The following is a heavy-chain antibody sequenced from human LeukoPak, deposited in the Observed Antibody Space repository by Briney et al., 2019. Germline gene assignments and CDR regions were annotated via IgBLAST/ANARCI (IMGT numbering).Heavy chain of an antibody. CDR3: ARQGVYGDYGTNLYYFDY. V-gene: IGHV4-38-2*01. CDR2: IYHSGST. CDR1: GYSISSGYY. Sequence: SETLSLTCAVSGYSISSGYYWGWIRQPPGKGLEWIGSIYHSGSTYYNPPLKSRVTISVDTSKNQFSLKLSSVTAADTAVYYCARQGVYGDYGTNLYYFDYWGQGTLVTVSS. J-gene: IGHJ4*02. D-gene: IGHD4-17*01.